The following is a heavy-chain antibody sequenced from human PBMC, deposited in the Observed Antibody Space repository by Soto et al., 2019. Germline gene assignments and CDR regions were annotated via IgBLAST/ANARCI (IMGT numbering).Heavy chain of an antibody. Sequence: EVQLVQSGAEVKKPGESLKISCKGSGYSFTNYWIGWVRQMPGKGLEWTGIIYPGDSDTRYSPSYRGHVTISADKSISTAYLQWSRLKASDTAIYYCVRSPSVRDIRLRHFYYMDVWGKGTTVTVSS. CDR2: IYPGDSDT. J-gene: IGHJ6*03. D-gene: IGHD5-12*01. CDR3: VRSPSVRDIRLRHFYYMDV. V-gene: IGHV5-51*03. CDR1: GYSFTNYW.